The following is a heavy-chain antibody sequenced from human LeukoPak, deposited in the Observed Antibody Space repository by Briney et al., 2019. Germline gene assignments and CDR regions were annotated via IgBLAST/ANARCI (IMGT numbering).Heavy chain of an antibody. CDR3: ATMVRGVIGY. Sequence: SETLSLTCTVSGYSISSGYYWGWIRQPPGKGLEWIGSIYHSGSTYYNPSLKSRVAISVDTSKNQFSLKLSSVTAADTAVYYCATMVRGVIGYWGQGTLVTVSS. J-gene: IGHJ4*02. CDR2: IYHSGST. D-gene: IGHD3-10*01. V-gene: IGHV4-38-2*02. CDR1: GYSISSGYY.